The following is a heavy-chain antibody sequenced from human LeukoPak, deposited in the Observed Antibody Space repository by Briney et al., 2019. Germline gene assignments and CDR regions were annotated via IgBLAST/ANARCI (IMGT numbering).Heavy chain of an antibody. CDR1: GGSVSSGSYY. D-gene: IGHD6-13*01. CDR3: ARDLKQQLESYYYYGMDV. CDR2: IYYSGST. V-gene: IGHV4-61*01. J-gene: IGHJ6*02. Sequence: ETLSLTCTVSGGSVSSGSYYWSWIRQPPGKGLEWIGYIYYSGSTNYNPSLKSRVTISVDTSKNQFSLKLSSVTAADTAVYYCARDLKQQLESYYYYGMDVWGQGTTVTVSS.